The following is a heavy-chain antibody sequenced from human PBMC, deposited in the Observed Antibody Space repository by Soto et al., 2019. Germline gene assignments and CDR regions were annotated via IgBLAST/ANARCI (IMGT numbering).Heavy chain of an antibody. CDR1: GGTPSSYA. CDR2: IIPIFGTT. Sequence: EAPVKVSCKASGGTPSSYAISWVRQAPGQGLEWVGGIIPIFGTTKYAQKFQGRVTITADESTSTAHLELSRPGSEGTGVYYCARTSGIQLWAGYFDYWGQGTLVTVSS. CDR3: ARTSGIQLWAGYFDY. D-gene: IGHD5-18*01. V-gene: IGHV1-69*13. J-gene: IGHJ4*02.